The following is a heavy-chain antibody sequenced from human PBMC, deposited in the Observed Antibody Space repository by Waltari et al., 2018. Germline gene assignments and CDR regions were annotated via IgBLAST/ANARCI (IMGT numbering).Heavy chain of an antibody. Sequence: EVQLVESGGGLVKPGGSLRLSCAASGFIVNDAWMDWVRQAPGKGLEWVAHTKRKSDGGTTFYAAPVEGRFTISRDDSKNILLLEMDSLQTEDTAVYYCTTMSSGFWGQGTLVTVSS. J-gene: IGHJ4*02. CDR1: GFIVNDAW. CDR3: TTMSSGF. CDR2: TKRKSDGGTT. D-gene: IGHD6-19*01. V-gene: IGHV3-15*01.